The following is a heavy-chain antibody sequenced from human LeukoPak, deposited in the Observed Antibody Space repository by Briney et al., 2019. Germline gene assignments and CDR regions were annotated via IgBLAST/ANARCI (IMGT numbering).Heavy chain of an antibody. CDR1: GYTFTADY. V-gene: IGHV1-2*02. CDR2: FNPNSGDS. Sequence: ASVKVSCKASGYTFTADYIHWMRQAPGQGLEWMGWFNPNSGDSNFAQKFQGRVTMTRDTSTSTAYVELSRLRSDDTAVYYCARARASAHFDSWGQGTLVTVFS. D-gene: IGHD1-26*01. CDR3: ARARASAHFDS. J-gene: IGHJ4*02.